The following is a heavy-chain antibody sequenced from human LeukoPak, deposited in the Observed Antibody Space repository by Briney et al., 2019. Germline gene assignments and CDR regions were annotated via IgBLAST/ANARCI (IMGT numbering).Heavy chain of an antibody. D-gene: IGHD2-2*01. V-gene: IGHV3-74*01. J-gene: IGHJ6*02. CDR1: GFTFSIYW. CDR2: INSDGRST. Sequence: GGSLRLSCAASGFTFSIYWMHWVRQAPGKGLVWVSRINSDGRSTSYADSVKGRFTISRDNAKNTLYLQMNSLRAEDTAVYYCARDYRPRYCSSTSCPGYGMDVWGQGTTVTVSS. CDR3: ARDYRPRYCSSTSCPGYGMDV.